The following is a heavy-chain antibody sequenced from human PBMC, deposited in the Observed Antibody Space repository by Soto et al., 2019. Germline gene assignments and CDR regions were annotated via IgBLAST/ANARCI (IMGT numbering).Heavy chain of an antibody. D-gene: IGHD2-2*01. CDR2: IYHSGST. CDR3: ATRGGCGSSTSCYFGFVY. V-gene: IGHV4-4*02. Sequence: SETLSLTCAVSGGSISSSNWWSWVRQPPGKGLEWIGEIYHSGSTNYNPSLKSRVTISVDKSKNQFSLKLSSVTAADTAVYYCATRGGCGSSTSCYFGFVYWGRGTLVTVSS. CDR1: GGSISSSNW. J-gene: IGHJ4*02.